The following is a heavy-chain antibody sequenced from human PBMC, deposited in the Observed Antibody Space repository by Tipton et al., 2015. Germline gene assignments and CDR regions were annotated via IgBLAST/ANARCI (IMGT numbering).Heavy chain of an antibody. Sequence: TLSLTCTVSGDSIGSDSWWTWVRQPPGKGLEWIGEISHGGRSNYNPSLNSRVIMSVDTSKNQFSLRLSSVTAADTAVYHCARLWSYDFWSGTSYSFDYWGQGTLVTVSS. D-gene: IGHD3-3*01. CDR2: ISHGGRS. J-gene: IGHJ4*02. V-gene: IGHV4-4*02. CDR1: GDSIGSDSW. CDR3: ARLWSYDFWSGTSYSFDY.